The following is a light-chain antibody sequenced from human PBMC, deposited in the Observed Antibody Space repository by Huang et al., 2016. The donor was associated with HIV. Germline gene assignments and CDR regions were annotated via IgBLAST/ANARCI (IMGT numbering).Light chain of an antibody. CDR3: QCRSTWPPIT. J-gene: IGKJ5*01. CDR2: DAS. CDR1: LSVDNY. Sequence: EIVLTQSPATLSLSPGERATLSCRANLSVDNYLAWYQQKPGQAPRLLIYDASNRASDIPARFSGTGSGTDVTLTISSLEPEGCAIYLCQCRSTWPPITFGQGTRLEIK. V-gene: IGKV3-11*01.